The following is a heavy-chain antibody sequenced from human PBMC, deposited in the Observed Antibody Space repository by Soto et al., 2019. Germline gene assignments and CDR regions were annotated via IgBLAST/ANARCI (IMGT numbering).Heavy chain of an antibody. CDR2: INHSGSA. V-gene: IGHV4-34*01. J-gene: IGHJ6*02. Sequence: SETLSLTCDVYGVSFSGYIWTWIRQTPGKGLQWIGQINHSGSANYNPSLKSRVTISVHTSNSQFSLELSSVTAADTAVYYCARDTYYGGNSGRTYYYYGMDVWGQGTTVTVSS. D-gene: IGHD4-17*01. CDR1: GVSFSGYI. CDR3: ARDTYYGGNSGRTYYYYGMDV.